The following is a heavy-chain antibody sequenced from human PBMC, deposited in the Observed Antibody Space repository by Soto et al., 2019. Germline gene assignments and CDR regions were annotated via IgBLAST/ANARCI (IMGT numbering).Heavy chain of an antibody. D-gene: IGHD3-3*01. J-gene: IGHJ4*02. V-gene: IGHV5-51*01. CDR1: GYNFAGYW. Sequence: GESLKISCKGSGYNFAGYWIAWVRQMPGKGLELMGIIYPSDSDTRYRPSFHGQVTISADKSSSSAYVQWSSLRASDTAMYYCARGGVSTRTFDYWGQGTQVTVSS. CDR3: ARGGVSTRTFDY. CDR2: IYPSDSDT.